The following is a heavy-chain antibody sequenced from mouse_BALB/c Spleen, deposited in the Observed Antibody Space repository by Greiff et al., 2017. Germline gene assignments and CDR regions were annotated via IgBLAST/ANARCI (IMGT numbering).Heavy chain of an antibody. D-gene: IGHD1-1*01. CDR2: IDPENGDT. CDR1: GFNIKDYY. Sequence: EVQLQQSGAELVRSGASVKLSCTASGFNIKDYYMHWVKQRPEQGLEWIGWIDPENGDTEYAPKFQGKATMTADTSSNTAYLQLSSLTSEDTAVYYCNYSGSSYAMDWGGQGPPAPVPS. CDR3: NYSGSSYAMDW. V-gene: IGHV14-4*02. J-gene: IGHJ4*01.